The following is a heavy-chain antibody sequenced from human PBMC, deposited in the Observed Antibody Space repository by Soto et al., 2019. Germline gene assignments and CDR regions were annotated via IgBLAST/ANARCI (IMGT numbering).Heavy chain of an antibody. CDR1: GLTFSSYA. D-gene: IGHD1-26*01. CDR2: ISGSGGNT. V-gene: IGHV3-23*01. CDR3: AKGSATQSSYYAS. Sequence: EVQLLESGGGLVQPGGSLRLSCAASGLTFSSYAMSWVRQAPGKGLEWVSGISGSGGNTYYADAVKGRFTISRDNSKNTVYLQMNSLRADDTAVYYCAKGSATQSSYYASWGQGTLVTVSS. J-gene: IGHJ4*02.